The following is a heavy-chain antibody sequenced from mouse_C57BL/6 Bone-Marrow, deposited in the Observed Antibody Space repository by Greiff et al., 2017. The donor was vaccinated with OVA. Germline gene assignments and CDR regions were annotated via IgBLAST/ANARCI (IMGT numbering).Heavy chain of an antibody. V-gene: IGHV1-64*01. D-gene: IGHD2-4*01. Sequence: QVQLQQPGAELVKPGASVKLSCKASGYTFTSYWMHWVKQRPGQGLEWIGMIHPNSGSTNYNEKFKSKATLTVDKSSSTAYMQLSSLTSEDSAVYYCARGYDYEGVYFDYWGQGTTLTVSS. J-gene: IGHJ2*01. CDR1: GYTFTSYW. CDR2: IHPNSGST. CDR3: ARGYDYEGVYFDY.